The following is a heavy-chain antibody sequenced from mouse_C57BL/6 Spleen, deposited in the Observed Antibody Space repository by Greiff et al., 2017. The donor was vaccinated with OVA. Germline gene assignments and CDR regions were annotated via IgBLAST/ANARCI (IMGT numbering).Heavy chain of an antibody. CDR1: GFTFSSYG. D-gene: IGHD1-1*01. Sequence: EVMLVESGGDLVKPGGSLKLSCAASGFTFSSYGMSWVRQTPDKRLEWVATISSGGSYTYYPDSVKGRFTISRDNAKNTLYLQRSSLKSEDTAMYDCARQGVLRYFDVWGTGTTVTVSS. V-gene: IGHV5-6*01. J-gene: IGHJ1*03. CDR3: ARQGVLRYFDV. CDR2: ISSGGSYT.